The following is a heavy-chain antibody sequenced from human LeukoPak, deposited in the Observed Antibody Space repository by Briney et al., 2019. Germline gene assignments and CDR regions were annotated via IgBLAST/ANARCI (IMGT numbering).Heavy chain of an antibody. CDR2: IYWNDDK. Sequence: ESGPTLVKPTQTPTLTCTFSGFSLSSSGVGMGWVRQPSGNALEWLSPIYWNDDKFDSPSLKSRLTITKDSSKNLVVLTMANMDPVDTATYYCAHSPYCSGGSCYFRYWGQGTLVTVSS. D-gene: IGHD2-15*01. CDR3: AHSPYCSGGSCYFRY. J-gene: IGHJ4*02. V-gene: IGHV2-5*01. CDR1: GFSLSSSGVG.